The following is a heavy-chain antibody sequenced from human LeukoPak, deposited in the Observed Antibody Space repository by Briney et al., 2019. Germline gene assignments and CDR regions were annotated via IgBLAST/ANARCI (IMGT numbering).Heavy chain of an antibody. CDR1: GYSFTSYW. D-gene: IGHD3-22*01. CDR3: ARRAYYYDSSGYPIGGYYFDY. CDR2: IYPGDSDT. J-gene: IGHJ4*02. V-gene: IGHV5-51*01. Sequence: GESLKISCKGSGYSFTSYWIGWVRQMPGKGLEWMGIIYPGDSDTRYSPSFQGQVTISADKSISTAYLQWSSLKASDTAMYYCARRAYYYDSSGYPIGGYYFDYWGQGTLVTVSS.